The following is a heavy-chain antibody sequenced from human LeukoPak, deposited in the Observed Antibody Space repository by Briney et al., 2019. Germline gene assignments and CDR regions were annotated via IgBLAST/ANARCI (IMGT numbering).Heavy chain of an antibody. CDR1: GGTFSSYA. D-gene: IGHD2-2*01. V-gene: IGHV1-69*05. CDR2: IIPIFGTA. Sequence: SVKVSCKASGGTFSSYAISWVRQAPGQGLEWMGGIIPIFGTANYAQKFQGRVTITTDESTSTAYMELSSPRSEDTAVYYCATLPPPVPPYYYYYMDVWGKGTTVTVSS. J-gene: IGHJ6*03. CDR3: ATLPPPVPPYYYYYMDV.